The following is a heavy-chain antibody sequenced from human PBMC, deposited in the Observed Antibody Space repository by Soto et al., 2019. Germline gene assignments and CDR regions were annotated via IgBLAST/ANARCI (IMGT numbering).Heavy chain of an antibody. CDR3: ASSRNYGGEYFQH. D-gene: IGHD4-4*01. CDR2: SYYSGST. J-gene: IGHJ1*01. CDR1: GGSISSGGYY. Sequence: QVQLQESGPGLVKPSQTLSLTCTVSGGSISSGGYYWSWIRQHPGKGLEWIGYSYYSGSTYYTPSLKRRFTISVDTSKNQFSLKLSSVTAADTAVYYCASSRNYGGEYFQHWGQGTLVTVSS. V-gene: IGHV4-31*03.